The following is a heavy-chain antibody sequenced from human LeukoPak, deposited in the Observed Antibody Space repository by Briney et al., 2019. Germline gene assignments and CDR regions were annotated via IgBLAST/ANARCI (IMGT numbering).Heavy chain of an antibody. Sequence: GESLKISCKGSGYSFTNYWIGCVRQMPGKGLEWMGFIYPVDSDIRNSPSFQGQVTISADKSISTAYLQWSRLKASDTAMYYCARPKSYCSGGICYPEYFHHWGQGTLVTVSS. CDR3: ARPKSYCSGGICYPEYFHH. J-gene: IGHJ1*01. V-gene: IGHV5-51*01. CDR2: IYPVDSDI. CDR1: GYSFTNYW. D-gene: IGHD2-15*01.